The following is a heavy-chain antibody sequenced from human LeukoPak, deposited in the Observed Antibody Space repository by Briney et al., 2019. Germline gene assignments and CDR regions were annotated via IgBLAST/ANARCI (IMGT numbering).Heavy chain of an antibody. CDR3: AREPYISIAAAGGYNWFDP. D-gene: IGHD6-13*01. CDR1: GFTFSSYA. V-gene: IGHV3-30-3*01. J-gene: IGHJ5*02. Sequence: GRSLRLSCAASGFTFSSYAMHWVRPAPGKGLEWVAVISYDGSNKYYADSVKGRFTISRDNSKNTLYLQMNSLRAEDTAVYYCAREPYISIAAAGGYNWFDPWGQGTLVTVSS. CDR2: ISYDGSNK.